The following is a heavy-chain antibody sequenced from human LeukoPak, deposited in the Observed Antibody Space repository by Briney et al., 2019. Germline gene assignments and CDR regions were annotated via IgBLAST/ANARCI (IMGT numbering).Heavy chain of an antibody. CDR1: GFNFNNYW. V-gene: IGHV5-51*01. CDR3: ARFLSGMGTYYFDY. Sequence: GESLKISCEASGFNFNNYWVGWVRQMPGKGLEWMGIIYPGDSDTRYSPSFQGQVTISADKSISTAYLQWSSLKASDTAMYYCARFLSGMGTYYFDYWGQGTLVTVSS. J-gene: IGHJ4*02. D-gene: IGHD1-14*01. CDR2: IYPGDSDT.